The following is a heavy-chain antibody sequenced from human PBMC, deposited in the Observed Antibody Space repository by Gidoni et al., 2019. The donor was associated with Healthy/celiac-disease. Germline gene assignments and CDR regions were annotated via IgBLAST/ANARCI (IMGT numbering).Heavy chain of an antibody. CDR1: GYTFTSYA. Sequence: QVQLVQSGAEVKKPGASVKVSCKASGYTFTSYAMHWVRQAPGQRLEWMGWINAGNGNTKYSQKFQGRVTITRDTSASTAYMELSSLRSEDTAVYYCAREVTTVITGWFDPWGQGTLVTVSS. J-gene: IGHJ5*02. D-gene: IGHD4-17*01. CDR2: INAGNGNT. V-gene: IGHV1-3*01. CDR3: AREVTTVITGWFDP.